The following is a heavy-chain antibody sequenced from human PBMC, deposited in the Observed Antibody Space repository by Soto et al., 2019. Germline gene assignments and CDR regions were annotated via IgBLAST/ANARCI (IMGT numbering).Heavy chain of an antibody. CDR1: GGSISSSSYY. CDR2: IYYSGST. D-gene: IGHD3-10*01. V-gene: IGHV4-39*01. CDR3: ARQVWFGEEAYYYYYYGMDV. Sequence: SETLSLTCTVSGGSISSSSYYWGWIRQPPGKGLEWIGSIYYSGSTYYNPSLKSRVTISVDTSKNQFSLKLSSVTAADTAVYYCARQVWFGEEAYYYYYYGMDVWGQGTTVTVSS. J-gene: IGHJ6*02.